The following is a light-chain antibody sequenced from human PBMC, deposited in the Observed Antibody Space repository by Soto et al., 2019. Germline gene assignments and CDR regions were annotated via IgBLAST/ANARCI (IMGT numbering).Light chain of an antibody. Sequence: EIVLTQSPATLSLSPGETATLSCRASQSVRRYLAWYQQKPGQAPRLLIYDASIRATGIPARFRGGGSETDFTLTISSLAPEDFAAYYCQQSYSSPLTFGGGTNVEI. CDR3: QQSYSSPLT. CDR1: QSVRRY. CDR2: DAS. V-gene: IGKV3-11*01. J-gene: IGKJ4*01.